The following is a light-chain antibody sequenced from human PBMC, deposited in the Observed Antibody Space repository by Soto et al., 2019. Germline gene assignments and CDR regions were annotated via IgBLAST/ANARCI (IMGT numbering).Light chain of an antibody. Sequence: EVVMTQSPATLSVSPGERATLSCRASQSVSSNLAWYQQKHGQAPRLLIYGASSRATGIPDRFSGGGSGTDFTLTISRLEPEDFGVYYCQQYHDSTLMFGQGTKVDIK. V-gene: IGKV3D-15*02. CDR1: QSVSSN. CDR3: QQYHDSTLM. J-gene: IGKJ1*01. CDR2: GAS.